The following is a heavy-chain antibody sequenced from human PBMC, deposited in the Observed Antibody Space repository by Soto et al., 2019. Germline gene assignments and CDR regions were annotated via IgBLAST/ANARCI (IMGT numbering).Heavy chain of an antibody. D-gene: IGHD4-17*01. CDR1: GGSISSSSYY. V-gene: IGHV4-39*01. Sequence: PSETLSLTCTVSGGSISSSSYYWGWIRQPPGKGLEWIGSIYYSGSTYYNPSLKSRVTISVDTSKNQFSLKLSSVTAADTAVYYCATTVTTLDYWGQGTLVTVSS. J-gene: IGHJ4*02. CDR2: IYYSGST. CDR3: ATTVTTLDY.